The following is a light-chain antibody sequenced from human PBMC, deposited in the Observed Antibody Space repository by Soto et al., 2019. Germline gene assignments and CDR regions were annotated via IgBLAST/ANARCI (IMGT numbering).Light chain of an antibody. CDR1: QSISSY. CDR2: AAS. V-gene: IGKV1-9*01. J-gene: IGKJ5*01. Sequence: DIQMTQSPSSLSASVGDRVTITCRASQSISSYLNWYQQTPGKAPNLLIFAASTLRSGVPSRFSGSGSGTDFTLTISSLQPEDFATYYCQQLNSYLPITFGQGTRLEI. CDR3: QQLNSYLPIT.